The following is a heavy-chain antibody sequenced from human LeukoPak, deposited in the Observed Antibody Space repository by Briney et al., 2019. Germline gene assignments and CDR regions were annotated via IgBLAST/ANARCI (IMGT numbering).Heavy chain of an antibody. D-gene: IGHD4-17*01. J-gene: IGHJ4*02. V-gene: IGHV3-7*03. CDR1: GFLFSTYW. CDR3: ARGYGDYGL. CDR2: IKQDGSEK. Sequence: GGSLRLSCAASGFLFSTYWMTWVRQAPGKGLEWVANIKQDGSEKYYVDSVTGRFTIFRDNAKNLLYLQMNSLRAEDTAVYYCARGYGDYGLWGQGPLVTVSS.